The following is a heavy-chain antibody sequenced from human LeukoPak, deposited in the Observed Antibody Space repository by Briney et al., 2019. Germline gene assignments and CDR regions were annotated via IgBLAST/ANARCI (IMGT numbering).Heavy chain of an antibody. Sequence: PSETLSLTCNVSGDAINSDYWNWIRQSPGKGLEWIGSIYHTGSTNYNPSLKSRVTMSIDTSKKQFSLKLNSVTAADTAVYYCARHLRYSACNYYLDPWGQGALVTVSS. CDR2: IYHTGST. CDR1: GDAINSDY. CDR3: ARHLRYSACNYYLDP. D-gene: IGHD5-12*01. J-gene: IGHJ5*02. V-gene: IGHV4-59*08.